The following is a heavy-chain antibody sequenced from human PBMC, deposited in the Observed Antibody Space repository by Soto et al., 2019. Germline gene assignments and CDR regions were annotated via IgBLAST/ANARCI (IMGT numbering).Heavy chain of an antibody. V-gene: IGHV4-34*01. CDR1: GGPFSGNY. J-gene: IGHJ4*02. CDR3: ARGGRGSYFAY. CDR2: INHSGST. D-gene: IGHD1-26*01. Sequence: SETLSLTCAVYGGPFSGNYWSWIRQPPGRGLEWIGEINHSGSTNYNPSLKSRVTISLDTSKNQFSLKLRSVTAADTAVYYCARGGRGSYFAYWGQGTPVTVSS.